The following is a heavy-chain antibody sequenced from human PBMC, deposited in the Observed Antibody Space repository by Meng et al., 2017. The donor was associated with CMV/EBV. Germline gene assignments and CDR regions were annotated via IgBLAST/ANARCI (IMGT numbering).Heavy chain of an antibody. CDR2: IIPIFGTA. J-gene: IGHJ4*02. Sequence: QVQLVQSGAEVKKPGSSVKVSCKASGGTFSSYAISWVRQAPGQGLEWMGGIIPIFGTANYAQKFQGRVTITADESTSTAYMELSSLRSEDTAVYYCARGRIWNYYDSSGYNFDYWGQGTRVTGYS. V-gene: IGHV1-69*01. D-gene: IGHD3-22*01. CDR3: ARGRIWNYYDSSGYNFDY. CDR1: GGTFSSYA.